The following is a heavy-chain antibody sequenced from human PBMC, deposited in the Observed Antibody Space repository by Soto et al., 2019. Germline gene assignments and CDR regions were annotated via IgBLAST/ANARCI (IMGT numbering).Heavy chain of an antibody. J-gene: IGHJ4*02. V-gene: IGHV2-26*01. CDR3: TRALREELPICYFDS. CDR1: GFSLSKARMG. Sequence: QVTLKESGPVLVKPTETLTLTCTVSGFSLSKARMGVSWIRQPPGKALEWLAHIFWNDEISYNTSLKSRLTISKDTSKSQVVLTMTNVDPMDTGTYFCTRALREELPICYFDSWGQGTLVTVSS. CDR2: IFWNDEI. D-gene: IGHD1-7*01.